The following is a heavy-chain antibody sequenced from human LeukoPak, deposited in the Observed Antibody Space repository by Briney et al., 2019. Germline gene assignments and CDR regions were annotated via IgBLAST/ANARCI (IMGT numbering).Heavy chain of an antibody. Sequence: KTSETLSLTCAVYGGSFSGYYWSWIRQPPGKGLEWIGEINHSGSTNYNPSLKSRVTISVDTSKNQFSLKLSSVTAADTAVYYCAGHRYSGYDYFDYWGQGILVTVSS. V-gene: IGHV4-34*01. D-gene: IGHD5-12*01. CDR1: GGSFSGYY. CDR3: AGHRYSGYDYFDY. CDR2: INHSGST. J-gene: IGHJ4*02.